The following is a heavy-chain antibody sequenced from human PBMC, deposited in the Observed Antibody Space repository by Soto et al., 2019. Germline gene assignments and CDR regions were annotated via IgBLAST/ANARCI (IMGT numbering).Heavy chain of an antibody. Sequence: PSEPLSRTCTVSGGSISSGDYYWSWIHQPPGKGLEWIGYIYYSGSTYYNPSLKSRVTISVDTSKNQFSLKLSSVTAADTAVYYCARVPGNDLYYYYGMDVWGQGTTVTVSS. CDR2: IYYSGST. CDR3: ARVPGNDLYYYYGMDV. CDR1: GGSISSGDYY. D-gene: IGHD1-1*01. V-gene: IGHV4-30-4*01. J-gene: IGHJ6*02.